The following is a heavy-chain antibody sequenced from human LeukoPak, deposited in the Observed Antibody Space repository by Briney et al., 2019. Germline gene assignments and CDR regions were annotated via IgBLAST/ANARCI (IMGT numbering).Heavy chain of an antibody. CDR1: GNTFAGYY. J-gene: IGHJ4*02. Sequence: GSVKVSCKASGNTFAGYYVHWVRQATGQGLDWVGWINTHSGATNYAQHFQGRVTMTTDTSVTTAYMDLDGLKSDDAAVYFCARGSIGGLRKGFDIWGQGTLVTVSS. D-gene: IGHD1-26*01. CDR3: ARGSIGGLRKGFDI. CDR2: INTHSGAT. V-gene: IGHV1-2*02.